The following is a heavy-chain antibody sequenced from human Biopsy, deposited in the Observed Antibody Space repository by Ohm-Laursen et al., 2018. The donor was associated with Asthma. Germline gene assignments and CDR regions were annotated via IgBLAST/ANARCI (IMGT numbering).Heavy chain of an antibody. CDR2: IKHDGSEK. D-gene: IGHD3-3*01. V-gene: IGHV3-7*01. CDR1: GFTSGDYC. CDR3: ARTFHFWSPYHAEHYQL. Sequence: SLRLSCAASGFTSGDYCMSRVRQVPGQGLEWVANIKHDGSEKNHVDSLKDRFTISRDNAKNLLFLQMNSLRAEDTAVYYCARTFHFWSPYHAEHYQLWGQGTLVTVSS. J-gene: IGHJ1*01.